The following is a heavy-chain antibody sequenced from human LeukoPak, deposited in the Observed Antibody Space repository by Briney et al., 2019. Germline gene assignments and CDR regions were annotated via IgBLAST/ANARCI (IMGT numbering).Heavy chain of an antibody. J-gene: IGHJ6*02. D-gene: IGHD3-22*01. Sequence: GGSLRRSGSASGFSFNNYAMNWVRQAPGEGLKWVSAISGRGSVTYYADSVKGRFTISRDNSKNTLYLQMNSLTAEDTALYYCAKDLSRYYYDSSGYYTTYYSYGMDVWGQGTTVTVSS. V-gene: IGHV3-23*01. CDR2: ISGRGSVT. CDR1: GFSFNNYA. CDR3: AKDLSRYYYDSSGYYTTYYSYGMDV.